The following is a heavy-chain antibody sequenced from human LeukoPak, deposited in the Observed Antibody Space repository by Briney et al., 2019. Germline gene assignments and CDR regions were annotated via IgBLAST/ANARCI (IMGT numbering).Heavy chain of an antibody. V-gene: IGHV3-23*01. CDR2: IGGSGDKT. Sequence: GGSLRLSCAASGFTFNRNAINWVRQAPGKWLEWVSTIGGSGDKTFYADSVKGRFTISRDNSKNMVHLQMNSLTGEDTALYYCVRRGDASSGWGDHDFWGQGALVTVSS. D-gene: IGHD6-19*01. CDR1: GFTFNRNA. CDR3: VRRGDASSGWGDHDF. J-gene: IGHJ4*02.